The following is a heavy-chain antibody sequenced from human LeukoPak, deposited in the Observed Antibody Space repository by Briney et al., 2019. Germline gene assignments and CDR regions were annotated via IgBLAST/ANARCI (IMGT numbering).Heavy chain of an antibody. D-gene: IGHD3-10*01. Sequence: SETPSLTCTVSGGSISSSSYYWGWIRQPPGKGLEWIGSIYYSGSTYYNPSLKSRVTISVDTSKNQFSLKLSSVTAADTAVYYCARHFFPSDSGSFRTPFDYWGQGALVTVSS. J-gene: IGHJ4*02. CDR2: IYYSGST. CDR1: GGSISSSSYY. CDR3: ARHFFPSDSGSFRTPFDY. V-gene: IGHV4-39*01.